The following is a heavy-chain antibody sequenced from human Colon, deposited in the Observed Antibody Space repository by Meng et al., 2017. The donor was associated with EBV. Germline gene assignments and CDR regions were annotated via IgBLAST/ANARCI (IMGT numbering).Heavy chain of an antibody. J-gene: IGHJ4*02. CDR2: IYHSGST. D-gene: IGHD5-18*01. CDR1: GGSISSVYW. CDR3: ARGGYYSFDY. Sequence: GQPPEPGPGRVKPSEALSLTCAVSGGSISSVYWRTWVRQSPGKGLEWIGEIYHSGSTNYNPSLKSRVTISVDKSKNQFSLKLTSVTAADTAVYYCARGGYYSFDYWGQRTLVTVSS. V-gene: IGHV4-4*02.